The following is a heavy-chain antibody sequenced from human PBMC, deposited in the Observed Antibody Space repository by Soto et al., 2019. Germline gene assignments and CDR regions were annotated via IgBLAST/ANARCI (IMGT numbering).Heavy chain of an antibody. CDR3: ARAPMGAHDTQYWFDP. D-gene: IGHD1-26*01. CDR1: GGTFSSYA. V-gene: IGHV1-69*13. Sequence: GASVKVSCKASGGTFSSYAISWVRQAPGQGLEWMGGIIPIFGTANYAQKFQGRVTITADESTSTAYMELSSLRSEDTAVYYCARAPMGAHDTQYWFDPWGQGTLVTVSS. CDR2: IIPIFGTA. J-gene: IGHJ5*02.